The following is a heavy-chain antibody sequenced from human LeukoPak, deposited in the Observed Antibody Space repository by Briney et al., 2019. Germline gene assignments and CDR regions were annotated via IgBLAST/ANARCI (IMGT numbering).Heavy chain of an antibody. Sequence: SETLSLTCAVYGGSFSGYYWSWIRQPPGKGLEWIGEINHSGSTNYNPSLKSRVTISVDTSKNQFSLKLSSVTAADTAVYYCAREDYGDYGLEYWGQGTLVTVSS. V-gene: IGHV4-34*01. J-gene: IGHJ4*02. D-gene: IGHD4-17*01. CDR1: GGSFSGYY. CDR2: INHSGST. CDR3: AREDYGDYGLEY.